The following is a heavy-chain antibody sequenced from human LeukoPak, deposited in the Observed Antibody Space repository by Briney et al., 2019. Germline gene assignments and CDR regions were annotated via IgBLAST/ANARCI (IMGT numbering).Heavy chain of an antibody. V-gene: IGHV4-38-2*02. CDR2: IYHSGST. Sequence: SETLSLTCTVSGYSISSGYYWGWIRQPPGKGLEWIGSIYHSGSTYYNPSLKSRVTISVDTSKNQFSLKLSSVTAADTAVYYCARGGSERWLQFTHFDYWGQGTLVTVSS. D-gene: IGHD5-24*01. CDR1: GYSISSGYY. J-gene: IGHJ4*02. CDR3: ARGGSERWLQFTHFDY.